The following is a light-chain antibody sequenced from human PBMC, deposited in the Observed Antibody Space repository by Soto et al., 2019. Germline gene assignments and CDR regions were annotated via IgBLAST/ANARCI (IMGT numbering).Light chain of an antibody. CDR3: QQTHSVPYT. Sequence: DIQMTQSPSSLSASVGDRVTITCRASQGISNYLAWYQQKPGKVPKLLIYAASTLQSGVPSRFSGSGSGTDFALSISNLQPEDLASYYCQQTHSVPYTFGQGTRLEI. V-gene: IGKV1-27*01. CDR2: AAS. CDR1: QGISNY. J-gene: IGKJ2*01.